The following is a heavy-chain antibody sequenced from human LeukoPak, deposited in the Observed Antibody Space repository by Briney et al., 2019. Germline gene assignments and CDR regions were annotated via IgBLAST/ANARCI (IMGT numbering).Heavy chain of an antibody. J-gene: IGHJ6*02. Sequence: GGSLRLSCAASGFIVSNNYMSWARQAPGKGLEWVSIISSRGTTYYADSVKGRFTISRDNSQDTLYLQMNSLRAEDTAVYYCATRGRSGYYYGMDVWGQGTTVTVSS. D-gene: IGHD1-26*01. CDR3: ATRGRSGYYYGMDV. CDR2: ISSRGTT. V-gene: IGHV3-66*01. CDR1: GFIVSNNY.